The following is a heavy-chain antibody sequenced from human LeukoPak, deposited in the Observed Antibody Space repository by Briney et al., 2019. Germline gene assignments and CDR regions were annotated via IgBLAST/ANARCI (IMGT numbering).Heavy chain of an antibody. CDR1: GYTFTSFG. D-gene: IGHD2-15*01. J-gene: IGHJ4*02. Sequence: AASVKVSCKRSGYTFTSFGISWVRQAPGQGLEWMGWIGAYNGDTNYAQKFQGRVTMTTDTSTSTAYMDLRSLRSDDTAVYYCTRDHCRGDNCPSFDYWGQGTLVTVSS. V-gene: IGHV1-18*04. CDR3: TRDHCRGDNCPSFDY. CDR2: IGAYNGDT.